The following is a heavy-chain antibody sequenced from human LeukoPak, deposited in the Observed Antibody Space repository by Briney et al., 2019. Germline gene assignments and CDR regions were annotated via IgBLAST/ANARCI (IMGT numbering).Heavy chain of an antibody. CDR3: ASGGSHKF. Sequence: GGSLRLPCAASGFTFSNYDMSWVRQTPGKGLEWVSTISGSGGTTYYGDSVKGRFTISRDNSKNTLYLQMNSLRVEDTAIYYCASGGSHKFWGQGTLVTVSS. V-gene: IGHV3-23*01. CDR1: GFTFSNYD. D-gene: IGHD1-26*01. CDR2: ISGSGGTT. J-gene: IGHJ4*02.